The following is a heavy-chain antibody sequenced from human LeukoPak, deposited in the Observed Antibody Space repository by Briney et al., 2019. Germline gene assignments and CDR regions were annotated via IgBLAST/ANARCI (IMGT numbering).Heavy chain of an antibody. Sequence: SETLSLTCAVYGGSFSGYYWSWIRQPPGKGLAWIGEINHSGSTNYNPSLKSRVTISVDTSKNQFSLKLSSVTAADTAVYYCARGSDSSGYYYWGQGTLVTVSS. D-gene: IGHD3-22*01. CDR2: INHSGST. CDR1: GGSFSGYY. V-gene: IGHV4-34*01. CDR3: ARGSDSSGYYY. J-gene: IGHJ4*02.